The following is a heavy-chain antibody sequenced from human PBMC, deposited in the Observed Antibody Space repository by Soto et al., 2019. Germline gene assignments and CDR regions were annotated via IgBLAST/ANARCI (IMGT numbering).Heavy chain of an antibody. Sequence: PGGSLRLSCAVSGFTFSNYGMHWVRQAPGKGLEWVAVISYDGSNKQYADSVKGRFTISRDNSKNTLFLQMNSLREEDTAVYYCAKDRYTTRWYIPVDYWGQGTLVTVSS. CDR1: GFTFSNYG. J-gene: IGHJ4*02. D-gene: IGHD6-13*01. V-gene: IGHV3-30*18. CDR3: AKDRYTTRWYIPVDY. CDR2: ISYDGSNK.